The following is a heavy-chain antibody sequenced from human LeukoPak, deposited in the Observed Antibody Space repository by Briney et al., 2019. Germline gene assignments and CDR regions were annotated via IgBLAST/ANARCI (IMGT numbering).Heavy chain of an antibody. D-gene: IGHD2/OR15-2a*01. CDR3: AKSVLSPYYYGMDV. CDR2: ISGSGGST. CDR1: GFTFSSYA. V-gene: IGHV3-23*01. J-gene: IGHJ6*02. Sequence: GGSLRLSCAASGFTFSSYAMSWLRQAPGKGLEWVSAISGSGGSTYYADSVKGRFTISRDNSKNTLYLQMNSLRAEDTAVYYCAKSVLSPYYYGMDVWGQGTTVIVSS.